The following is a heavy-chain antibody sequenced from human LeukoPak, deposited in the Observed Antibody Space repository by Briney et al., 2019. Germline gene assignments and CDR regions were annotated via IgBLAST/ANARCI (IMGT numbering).Heavy chain of an antibody. CDR3: ALAYCGGDCYSPLTN. CDR2: ISWDGGST. J-gene: IGHJ4*02. D-gene: IGHD2-21*02. Sequence: GGSLRLSCAASGFTFDDYAMHWVRQAPGKGLEWVSLISWDGGSTYYADSVKGRFTISRDNAKNSLYLQMNSLRAEDTAVYYCALAYCGGDCYSPLTNWGQGTLVTVSS. CDR1: GFTFDDYA. V-gene: IGHV3-43D*03.